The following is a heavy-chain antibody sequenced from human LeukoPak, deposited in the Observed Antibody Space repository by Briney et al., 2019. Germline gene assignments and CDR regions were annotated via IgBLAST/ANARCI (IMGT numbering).Heavy chain of an antibody. CDR1: GFSFSSYS. CDR2: ITSSGTAV. CDR3: AKDQYSRRPITHDY. D-gene: IGHD6-13*01. J-gene: IGHJ4*02. V-gene: IGHV3-21*01. Sequence: NPGGSLRLSCAASGFSFSSYSMNWVRQAPGKGLEWVSSITSSGTAVYYADSVEGRFTISRDNAKSSLYLQMNSLRVEDTAVYYCAKDQYSRRPITHDYWGQGTLVTVSS.